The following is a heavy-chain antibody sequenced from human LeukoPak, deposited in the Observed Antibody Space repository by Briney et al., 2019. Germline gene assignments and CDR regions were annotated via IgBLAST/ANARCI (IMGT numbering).Heavy chain of an antibody. CDR3: ARVTGYMTEDYFDY. CDR2: IYYSGST. J-gene: IGHJ4*02. D-gene: IGHD6-13*01. CDR1: GGSINSYY. V-gene: IGHV4-59*01. Sequence: SETLSLTRTVSGGSINSYYWSWIRQPPGKGLEWIGYIYYSGSTNYNPSLKSRVTISVDTSKNQFSLRLSSVTAADTAVYYCARVTGYMTEDYFDYWGQGTLITVSS.